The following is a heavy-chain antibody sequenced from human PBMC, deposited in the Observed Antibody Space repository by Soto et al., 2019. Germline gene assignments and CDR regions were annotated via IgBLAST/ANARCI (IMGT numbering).Heavy chain of an antibody. CDR3: ARHQSHSRSYVDP. J-gene: IGHJ5*02. CDR1: GGSITNYY. D-gene: IGHD6-13*01. CDR2: IYYSGST. V-gene: IGHV4-59*08. Sequence: SETLSLTCTVSGGSITNYYLSWIRQPPGKGLEWIGYIYYSGSTYYNPSLKSRVTISVDRSKNQFSLRLSSVTAADTAVYYCARHQSHSRSYVDPCGQGTLVTVSS.